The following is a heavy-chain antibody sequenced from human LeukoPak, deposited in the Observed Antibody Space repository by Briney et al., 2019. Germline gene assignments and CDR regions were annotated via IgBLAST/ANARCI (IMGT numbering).Heavy chain of an antibody. V-gene: IGHV3-43*01. D-gene: IGHD6-19*01. Sequence: GGSLRLSCAASGFTFDDYTMHWVRQAPGKGLEWVSLISWDGGSTYYADSVKGRFTISRDNSKNSLYLQMNSLRTEDTALYYCAKERAVAGIGYGMDVWGQGTTVTVSS. J-gene: IGHJ6*02. CDR3: AKERAVAGIGYGMDV. CDR2: ISWDGGST. CDR1: GFTFDDYT.